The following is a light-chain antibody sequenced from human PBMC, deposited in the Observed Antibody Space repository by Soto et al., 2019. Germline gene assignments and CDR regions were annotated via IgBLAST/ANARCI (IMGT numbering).Light chain of an antibody. J-gene: IGKJ1*01. CDR3: QQYNNWPPWT. CDR1: QTVSSN. Sequence: EIVMTQSPATLSVSPGERATVSCRASQTVSSNLAWYQQKRGQAPRLLIYGASTRATGIPARFSGSGSGTEFTLTISSLQSEDFAVYYCQQYNNWPPWTFGQGTKVEIK. CDR2: GAS. V-gene: IGKV3-15*01.